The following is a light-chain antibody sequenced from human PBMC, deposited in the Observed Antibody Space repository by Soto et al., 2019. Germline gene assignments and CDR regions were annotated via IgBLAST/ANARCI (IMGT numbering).Light chain of an antibody. V-gene: IGKV3-20*01. CDR3: QQFNNSPLT. Sequence: EILLTQSPGTLSLSPGERATLSCRASQSLRNNYLAWYQQKPGQTPRLLIHSASSRATGIPDRFSGSGSGTDFTLTISRLEPEDFAVYYCQQFNNSPLTFGGGTKVDIK. J-gene: IGKJ4*01. CDR2: SAS. CDR1: QSLRNNY.